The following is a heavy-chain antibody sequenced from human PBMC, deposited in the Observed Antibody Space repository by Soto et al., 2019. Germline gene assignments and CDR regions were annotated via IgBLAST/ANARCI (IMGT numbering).Heavy chain of an antibody. V-gene: IGHV2-5*02. CDR3: AHRYESPMTPVTAFGY. D-gene: IGHD2-21*02. J-gene: IGHJ4*02. Sequence: SGPTLVNPTQTLTLTCTFSGFSLSTSGVGVGWIRQPPGKALEWLALIYWDDDKRYSPSLKSRLTIIKDTSKNQVVLTMTNMDPVDTATYYCAHRYESPMTPVTAFGYWGQGILVTVSS. CDR2: IYWDDDK. CDR1: GFSLSTSGVG.